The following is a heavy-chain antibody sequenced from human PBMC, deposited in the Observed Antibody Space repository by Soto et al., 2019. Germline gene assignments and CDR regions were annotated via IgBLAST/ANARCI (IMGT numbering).Heavy chain of an antibody. J-gene: IGHJ3*01. CDR1: GDSISGSY. Sequence: QVQLQESGPGLVKPSETVSLICPASGDSISGSYWTWIRQPAGKGLEWIGRIYSSGNANYNPSLKSRVSMSVDMSKNQFSLKVTSVTAADTAMYYCARGDVFDLWGQGTKVTVSS. CDR3: ARGDVFDL. V-gene: IGHV4-4*07. CDR2: IYSSGNA.